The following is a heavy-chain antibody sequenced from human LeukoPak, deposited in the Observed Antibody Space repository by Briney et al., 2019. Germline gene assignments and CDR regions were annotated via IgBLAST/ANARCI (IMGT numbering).Heavy chain of an antibody. Sequence: KPSETLSLTCAVSGYSISSGYYWGRIRQPPGKGLEWIGSIYHSDYTYYNPSLKSRVTISVDTSKNQFSLKLSSVTAADTAVYYCARDASWGLAAATIDYWGQGTLVTVSS. CDR2: IYHSDYT. D-gene: IGHD6-13*01. V-gene: IGHV4-38-2*02. CDR3: ARDASWGLAAATIDY. CDR1: GYSISSGYY. J-gene: IGHJ4*02.